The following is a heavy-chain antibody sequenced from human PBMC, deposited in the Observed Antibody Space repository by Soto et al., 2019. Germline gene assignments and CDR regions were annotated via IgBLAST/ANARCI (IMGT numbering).Heavy chain of an antibody. CDR3: ANPATSPDYYYGMDV. CDR1: GFTFSSYA. CDR2: ISGRGGST. J-gene: IGHJ6*02. D-gene: IGHD6-6*01. Sequence: EVQLLESGGGLVQPGGSLRLSCAASGFTFSSYAMSWVRQAPGKGLEWVSAISGRGGSTYYADSVKGRFTISRDNSKNTLYLQVNSLRAEDTSVYYCANPATSPDYYYGMDVWGQGTKVTVSS. V-gene: IGHV3-23*01.